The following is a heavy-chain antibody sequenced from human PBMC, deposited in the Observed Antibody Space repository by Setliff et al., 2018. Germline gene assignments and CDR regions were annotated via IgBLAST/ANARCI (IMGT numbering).Heavy chain of an antibody. V-gene: IGHV1-24*01. CDR2: FDPEDGET. D-gene: IGHD3-22*01. Sequence: ASVKVSCKVSGYTLTELSRHWVRQAPGKGLEWMGGFDPEDGETIYAQKFQGRVTMTEDTSTDTAYMELSSLRSEDTAVYYCATRLYDSSGYQDPGYWGQGTLVTVSS. J-gene: IGHJ4*02. CDR1: GYTLTELS. CDR3: ATRLYDSSGYQDPGY.